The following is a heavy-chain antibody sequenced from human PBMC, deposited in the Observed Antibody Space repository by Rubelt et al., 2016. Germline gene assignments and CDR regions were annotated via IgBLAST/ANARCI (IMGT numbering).Heavy chain of an antibody. CDR3: ARNFAGKARRRYYYYMDV. D-gene: IGHD6-6*01. CDR1: GGSISSYY. CDR2: IYYSGST. Sequence: QVQLQESGPGLVKPSETLSLTCTVSGGSISSYYWSWIRQPPGKGLEWIGYIYYSGSTNYNPSLKSRVTISVDTSKNQVSLKLGAVTAADTAVYYCARNFAGKARRRYYYYMDVWGKGTTVTVSS. V-gene: IGHV4-59*01. J-gene: IGHJ6*03.